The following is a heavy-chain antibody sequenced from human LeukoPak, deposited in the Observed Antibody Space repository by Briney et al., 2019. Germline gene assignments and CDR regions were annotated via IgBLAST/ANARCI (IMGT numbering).Heavy chain of an antibody. J-gene: IGHJ4*02. V-gene: IGHV4-59*04. D-gene: IGHD6-19*01. CDR2: IYHSGST. CDR3: AARYSSGWYYFDY. CDR1: GDSISTYF. Sequence: SETLSLTCTVSGDSISTYFWSWIRQPPGKGLEWIGYIYHSGSTYYNPSLKSRVTISVDRSKNQFSLKLSSVTAADTAVYYCAARYSSGWYYFDYWGQGTLVTVSS.